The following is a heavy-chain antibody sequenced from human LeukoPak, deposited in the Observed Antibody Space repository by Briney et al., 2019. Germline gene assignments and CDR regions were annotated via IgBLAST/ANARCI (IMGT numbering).Heavy chain of an antibody. Sequence: PGGSLRLSCAASGFSFSTYAMTWLRQAPGKGLEWVSTTTDSGESTHYADAVKGRFTISRDNSKKTLYLQLNSLRAEDTAVYYCARDVSMDIGGSDCWGPGTLVTVSS. J-gene: IGHJ4*02. V-gene: IGHV3-23*01. D-gene: IGHD2-2*03. CDR1: GFSFSTYA. CDR3: ARDVSMDIGGSDC. CDR2: TTDSGEST.